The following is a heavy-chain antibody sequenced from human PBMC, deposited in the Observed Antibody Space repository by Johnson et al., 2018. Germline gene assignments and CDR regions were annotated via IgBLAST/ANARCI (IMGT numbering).Heavy chain of an antibody. V-gene: IGHV3-13*01. J-gene: IGHJ3*02. CDR3: VRGRSFDS. Sequence: EVQLLESGGGLVQPGRSLRLSCAASGFTFDDYAMHWVRQAPGKGLEWVSGIGSAGDTYYSGSVKGRFTVSRENAKNSLYLQMNSLRAGDTGVYYCVRGRSFDSWGQGTMVTVSS. CDR1: GFTFDDYA. CDR2: IGSAGDT.